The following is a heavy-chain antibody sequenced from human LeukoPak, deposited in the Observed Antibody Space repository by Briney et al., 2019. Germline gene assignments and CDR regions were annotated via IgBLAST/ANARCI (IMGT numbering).Heavy chain of an antibody. CDR3: ARVYYYDSSGYYDNDAFDI. V-gene: IGHV1-46*01. CDR1: GGTFSSYA. CDR2: INPSGGST. J-gene: IGHJ3*02. Sequence: GASVKVSCKASGGTFSSYAISWVRQAPGQGLEWMGIINPSGGSTSYAQKFQGRVTMTRDTSTSTVYMELSSLRSEDTAVYYCARVYYYDSSGYYDNDAFDIWGQGTMVTVSS. D-gene: IGHD3-22*01.